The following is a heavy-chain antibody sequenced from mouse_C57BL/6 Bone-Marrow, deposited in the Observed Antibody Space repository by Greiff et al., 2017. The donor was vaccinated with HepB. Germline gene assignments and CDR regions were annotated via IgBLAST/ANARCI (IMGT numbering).Heavy chain of an antibody. J-gene: IGHJ1*03. D-gene: IGHD1-1*01. V-gene: IGHV7-1*01. CDR1: GFTFSDFY. CDR2: SRNKANDYTT. Sequence: EVKVVESGGGLVQSGRSLRLSCATSGFTFSDFYMEWVRQAPGKGLEWIAASRNKANDYTTEYSASVKGRFIVSRDTSQSILYLQMNALRAEDTAIYYCARDAPLQNYYGSTFYWYFDVWGTGTTVTVSS. CDR3: ARDAPLQNYYGSTFYWYFDV.